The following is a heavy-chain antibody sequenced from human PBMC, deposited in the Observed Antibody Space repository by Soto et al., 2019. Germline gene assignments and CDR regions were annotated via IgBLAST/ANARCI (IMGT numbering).Heavy chain of an antibody. CDR1: GFTFSIYT. Sequence: EVQLLESGGGLVQPAGSLRLSCAASGFTFSIYTMSWFRQAPGKGLEWVSSIYGNGRSTFYSDSVKGRFTISRDNSGNTVYLQMSSLRAEDTAIYYCAKDFTPDSRWDIDYWGQGSLVTVSS. J-gene: IGHJ4*02. V-gene: IGHV3-23*01. CDR3: AKDFTPDSRWDIDY. CDR2: IYGNGRST. D-gene: IGHD1-26*01.